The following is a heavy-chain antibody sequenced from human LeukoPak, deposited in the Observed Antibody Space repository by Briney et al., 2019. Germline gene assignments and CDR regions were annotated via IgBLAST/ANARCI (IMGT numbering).Heavy chain of an antibody. CDR2: IYYTGST. D-gene: IGHD6-19*01. CDR3: AREGYTSGWYKTDY. Sequence: SETLSLTCTVSGGSITSDYWNWFRQPPGKGLELIGYIYYTGSTNYNPSLKSRVTMSVDTSKNQFSLRLSSVTAADTAVYYCAREGYTSGWYKTDYWGQGTLVTVSS. J-gene: IGHJ4*02. V-gene: IGHV4-59*01. CDR1: GGSITSDY.